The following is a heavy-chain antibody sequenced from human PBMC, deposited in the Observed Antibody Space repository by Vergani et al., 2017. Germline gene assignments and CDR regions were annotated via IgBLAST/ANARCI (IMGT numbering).Heavy chain of an antibody. J-gene: IGHJ4*02. CDR3: ARHKRYYDSSGYYLFGY. Sequence: QVQLVQSGAEVKKPGASVKVSCKASGYTFTSYGISWVRQAPGQGLEWMGWISAYNGNTNYAQKLQGRVTMTTATTTSTAYMELRSLRSDDTAVYYCARHKRYYDSSGYYLFGYWGQGTLVTVSS. CDR2: ISAYNGNT. V-gene: IGHV1-18*01. D-gene: IGHD3-22*01. CDR1: GYTFTSYG.